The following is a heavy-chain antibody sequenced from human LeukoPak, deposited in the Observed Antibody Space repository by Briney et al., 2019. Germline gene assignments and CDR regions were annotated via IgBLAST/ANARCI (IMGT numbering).Heavy chain of an antibody. J-gene: IGHJ3*02. V-gene: IGHV1-46*01. D-gene: IGHD2-8*01. Sequence: EASVKVSCKASGYTFTNYYIHWVRQAPGQGLGWMGIINPSGSSTSYAQKFQGRVTMTRDTSTSTVYMELSSLRSEDTAVYYCAGGTTNTKGAFDMWGQGTMVTVSS. CDR3: AGGTTNTKGAFDM. CDR2: INPSGSST. CDR1: GYTFTNYY.